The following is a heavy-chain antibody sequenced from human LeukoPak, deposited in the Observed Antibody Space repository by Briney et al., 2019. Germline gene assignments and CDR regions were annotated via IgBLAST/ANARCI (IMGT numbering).Heavy chain of an antibody. CDR1: GFTFSSYS. CDR3: ARVGYSSSWKSSPNHYYYMDV. D-gene: IGHD6-6*01. Sequence: GGSLRLSCAASGFTFSSYSMNWVRQAPGKGLEWVSSISSSSSYIYYADSVKGRFTISRDNAKNSLYLQMNSLRAEDTAVYYCARVGYSSSWKSSPNHYYYMDVWGKGTTVTVSS. CDR2: ISSSSSYI. J-gene: IGHJ6*03. V-gene: IGHV3-21*01.